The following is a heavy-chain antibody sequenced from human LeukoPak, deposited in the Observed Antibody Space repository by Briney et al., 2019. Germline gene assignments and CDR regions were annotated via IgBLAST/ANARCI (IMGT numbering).Heavy chain of an antibody. D-gene: IGHD6-19*01. J-gene: IGHJ6*03. CDR3: AKCSGWFVRGKDYYYYYMDV. CDR1: GFTFSNYW. Sequence: GGSLRLSCAVSGFTFSNYWMTWVRQAPGKGLEWVSTVSTTGGSTYYADSVKGRFTISRDNSKDTLYLQMNSLRAEDTAVYYCAKCSGWFVRGKDYYYYYMDVWGKGTTVTVSS. CDR2: VSTTGGST. V-gene: IGHV3-23*01.